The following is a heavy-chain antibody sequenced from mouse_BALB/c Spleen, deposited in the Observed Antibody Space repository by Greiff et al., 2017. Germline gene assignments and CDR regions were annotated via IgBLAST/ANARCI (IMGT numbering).Heavy chain of an antibody. CDR2: ISSGGSYT. J-gene: IGHJ3*01. CDR3: AREGGYAWFAY. D-gene: IGHD2-2*01. V-gene: IGHV5-9-4*01. Sequence: EVQLVESGGGLVKPGGSLKLSCAASGFTFSSYAMSWVRQSPEKRLEWVAEISSGGSYTYYPDTVTGRFTISRDNAKNTLYLEMSSLRSEDTAMYYCAREGGYAWFAYWGQGTLVTVSA. CDR1: GFTFSSYA.